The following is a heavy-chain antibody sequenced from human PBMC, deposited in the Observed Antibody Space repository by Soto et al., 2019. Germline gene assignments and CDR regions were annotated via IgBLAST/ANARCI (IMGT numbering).Heavy chain of an antibody. J-gene: IGHJ4*02. CDR3: ARIELTTALL. V-gene: IGHV4-30-4*08. CDR1: GGSISSSDYY. CDR2: IYYSGST. Sequence: PSETLSLTCTVSGGSISSSDYYWGWIRQPPGKGLEWIGYIYYSGSTYYNPPLRSRVTISIDTSKNHFFLNLSSVTAADTAVYYCARIELTTALLWGQGTLVTVSS. D-gene: IGHD4-17*01.